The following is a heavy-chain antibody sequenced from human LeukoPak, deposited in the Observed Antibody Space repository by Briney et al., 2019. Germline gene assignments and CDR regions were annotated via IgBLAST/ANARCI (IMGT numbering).Heavy chain of an antibody. CDR3: ARVPYSTGTSDY. CDR1: VFTVSINY. CDR2: ISSSSATI. V-gene: IGHV3-48*02. J-gene: IGHJ4*02. Sequence: QTGGSLRLSCAAFVFTVSINYMSWVPQAPGRGLEWFSYISSSSATIYYADSVKGRFTISRDNDNTSLYLQMNSLRDGDTAVYYCARVPYSTGTSDYWGQGTLVTVSS. D-gene: IGHD6-19*01.